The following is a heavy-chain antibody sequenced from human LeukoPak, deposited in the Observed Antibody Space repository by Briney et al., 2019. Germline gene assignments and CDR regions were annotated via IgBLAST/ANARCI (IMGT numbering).Heavy chain of an antibody. CDR1: GYTFTSYA. V-gene: IGHV1-3*02. D-gene: IGHD2-15*01. Sequence: VASVKVSCKASGYTFTSYAMHWVRQAPGQRLEWMGWSNAGNGNTKYSQEFQGRVTMTRNTSISTAYMELSSLRSEDTAVYYCARRYSGVVHTFYYYYYMDVWGKGTTVTISS. J-gene: IGHJ6*03. CDR2: SNAGNGNT. CDR3: ARRYSGVVHTFYYYYYMDV.